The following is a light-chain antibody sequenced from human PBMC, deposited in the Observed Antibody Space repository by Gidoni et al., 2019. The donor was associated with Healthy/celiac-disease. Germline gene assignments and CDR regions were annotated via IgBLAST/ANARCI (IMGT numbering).Light chain of an antibody. Sequence: DIQMTQSPSSLSASVGDRVTITCRASQGISNYLAWYQQKPGKVPKLLIYAASTFQSGVPSRFSGSGSGTDFTLPIVSLQPDDFATYYCQKYNSALSITFGQGTRLEIK. CDR2: AAS. CDR1: QGISNY. V-gene: IGKV1-27*01. J-gene: IGKJ5*01. CDR3: QKYNSALSIT.